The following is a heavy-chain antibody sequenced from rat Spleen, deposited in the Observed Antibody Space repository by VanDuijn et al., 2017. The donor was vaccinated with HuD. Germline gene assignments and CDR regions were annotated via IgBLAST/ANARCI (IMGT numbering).Heavy chain of an antibody. CDR3: TRHGIVAISTAHYSDY. CDR2: IIYDGGRT. V-gene: IGHV5-7*01. J-gene: IGHJ2*01. D-gene: IGHD1-2*01. Sequence: EVQLVESGGGLVQPGRSLKLSCEVSGFTLSDYNMAWVRQAPRKGLEWVATIIYDGGRTYYRDSVKGRFTISRDNTKNTLYLQMDNLRSEDTATYYCTRHGIVAISTAHYSDYWGQGIMVTVSS. CDR1: GFTLSDYN.